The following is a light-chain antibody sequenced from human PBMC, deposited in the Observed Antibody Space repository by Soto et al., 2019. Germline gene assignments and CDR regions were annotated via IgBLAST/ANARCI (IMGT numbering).Light chain of an antibody. CDR2: STD. Sequence: QAVVTQEPSLTVSPGGTVTLTCASSTGAVTSAYYPNWFQQKPGQAPRALIYSTDSKHSWTPARFSGSLLGGKAALTLSGVQPEDEADYYCLLYYVAAVVFGRGTKLTVL. V-gene: IGLV7-43*01. J-gene: IGLJ2*01. CDR3: LLYYVAAVV. CDR1: TGAVTSAYY.